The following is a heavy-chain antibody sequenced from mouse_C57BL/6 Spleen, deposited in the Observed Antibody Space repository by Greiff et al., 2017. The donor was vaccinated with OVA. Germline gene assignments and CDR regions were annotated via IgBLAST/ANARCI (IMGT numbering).Heavy chain of an antibody. V-gene: IGHV14-1*01. J-gene: IGHJ2*01. CDR2: IDPADSDT. CDR3: TDYDY. CDR1: GFNIKDYY. Sequence: EVQLQQSGAELVRPGASVQLSCTASGFNIKDYYMPWVQQRPEQGLEWIGRIDPADSDTEYAPTFQVKATMSADTSSNTAYLQLSSLTAEDTAVYYCTDYDYWGQGTTLTVSS. D-gene: IGHD2-13*01.